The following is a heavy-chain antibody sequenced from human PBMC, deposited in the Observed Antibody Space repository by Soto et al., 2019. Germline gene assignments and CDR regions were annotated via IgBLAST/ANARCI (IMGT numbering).Heavy chain of an antibody. CDR3: ARGANWDGYSYYDSSGYSPFDY. Sequence: GASVKVSCKASGSSFTTYGISWVRQAPGQGLEWMGWISGYNGNTNYAQSLQGRVTMTTDTSTSTAYMVLRSLRSDDTAVYYCARGANWDGYSYYDSSGYSPFDYWGQGTLVTVSS. J-gene: IGHJ4*02. CDR2: ISGYNGNT. D-gene: IGHD3-22*01. CDR1: GSSFTTYG. V-gene: IGHV1-18*01.